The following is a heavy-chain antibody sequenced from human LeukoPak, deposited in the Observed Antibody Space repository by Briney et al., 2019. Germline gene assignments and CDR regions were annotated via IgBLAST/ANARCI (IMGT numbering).Heavy chain of an antibody. D-gene: IGHD1-1*01. V-gene: IGHV4-61*02. CDR3: ARDAELEPTVRYFDY. J-gene: IGHJ4*02. CDR1: GGSISSGSYY. CDR2: IYTSGST. Sequence: SETLSLTCTVSGGSISSGSYYWSWIWQPAGKGLEWIGRIYTSGSTNYNPSLKSRVTISVDTSKNQFSLKLSSVTAADTAVYYCARDAELEPTVRYFDYWGQGTLVTVSS.